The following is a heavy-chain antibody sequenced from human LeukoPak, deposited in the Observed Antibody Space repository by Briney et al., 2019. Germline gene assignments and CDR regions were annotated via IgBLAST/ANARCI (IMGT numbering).Heavy chain of an antibody. CDR3: ARDRPYFGFDY. V-gene: IGHV3-53*01. D-gene: IGHD2-21*01. CDR1: GFTVSSNY. J-gene: IGHJ4*02. CDR2: IYSGGST. Sequence: GGSLRLSCAASGFTVSSNYMSWVRQAPGKRLEWVSVIYSGGSTYYADSVKGRFTISRDNSKNTLYLQMNSLRAEDTAVYYCARDRPYFGFDYWGQGTLVTVSS.